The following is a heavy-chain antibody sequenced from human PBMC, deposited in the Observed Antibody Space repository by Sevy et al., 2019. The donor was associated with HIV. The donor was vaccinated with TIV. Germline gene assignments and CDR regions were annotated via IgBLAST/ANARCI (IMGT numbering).Heavy chain of an antibody. CDR3: AGGIFGSGSRLGLGY. V-gene: IGHV3-7*01. CDR2: IKQDGSGK. J-gene: IGHJ4*02. CDR1: GFTFSNNW. D-gene: IGHD3-10*01. Sequence: GGSLRLSCVASGFTFSNNWMTWVRQAPGKGLEWVANIKQDGSGKYFVDSVKGRFTISRDNAKNSLYLQMGSLRVEDTAVYYCAGGIFGSGSRLGLGYWGQGTLVTVSS.